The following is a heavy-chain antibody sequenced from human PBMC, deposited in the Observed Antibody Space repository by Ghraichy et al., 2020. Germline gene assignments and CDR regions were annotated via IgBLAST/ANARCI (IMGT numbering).Heavy chain of an antibody. V-gene: IGHV3-48*02. J-gene: IGHJ4*02. CDR2: ISSSSSTI. D-gene: IGHD3-3*01. CDR3: ARAPGAFYDFWSGVGDY. Sequence: GSLRLSCAASGFTFSSYSMNWVRQAPGKGLEWVSYISSSSSTIYYADSVKGRFTISRDNAKNSLYLQRNSLRDEDTAGYYCARAPGAFYDFWSGVGDYWGQGTLVTVSS. CDR1: GFTFSSYS.